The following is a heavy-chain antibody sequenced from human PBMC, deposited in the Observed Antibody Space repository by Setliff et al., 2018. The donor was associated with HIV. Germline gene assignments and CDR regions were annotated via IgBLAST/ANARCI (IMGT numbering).Heavy chain of an antibody. CDR3: AIDRYTYAYLDY. Sequence: PSETLSLTCALSGYTISIGYYWAWIRQLPGKGLEWIGRISYCGGTHYNPSLRSRVIISMDTSKNKFSLKLSSVTAAETSVYYCAIDRYTYAYLDYWVQGTLGTVSS. D-gene: IGHD5-18*01. V-gene: IGHV4-38-2*02. CDR1: GYTISIGYY. J-gene: IGHJ4*02. CDR2: ISYCGGT.